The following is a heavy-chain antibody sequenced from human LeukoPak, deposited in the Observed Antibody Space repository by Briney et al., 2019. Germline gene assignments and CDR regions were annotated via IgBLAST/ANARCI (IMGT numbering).Heavy chain of an antibody. CDR3: ARHYGSGSPLDH. J-gene: IGHJ4*02. CDR1: GYGFTNYW. Sequence: GESLKISCKGSGYGFTNYWITWVRQMPGKGLEWLGRIDPTDSYTNYSPSFQGHVTISADKSISTAYLQWSSLKTSDTAMYYCARHYGSGSPLDHWGQGTLVTVSS. D-gene: IGHD3-10*01. V-gene: IGHV5-10-1*01. CDR2: IDPTDSYT.